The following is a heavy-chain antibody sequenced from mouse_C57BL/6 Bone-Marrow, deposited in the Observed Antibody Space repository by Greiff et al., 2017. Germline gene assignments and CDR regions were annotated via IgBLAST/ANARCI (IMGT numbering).Heavy chain of an antibody. CDR2: IYPGDGDT. CDR1: GYAFSSSW. J-gene: IGHJ1*03. Sequence: VQLQQSGPELVKPGASVKISCKASGYAFSSSWMNWVKQRPGKGLEWIGRIYPGDGDTNYNGKFKGKATLTADKSSSTAYMQVSSLTSEDSAVYFCARSGNYYGSSYFYWYFDVWGTGTTVTVSS. CDR3: ARSGNYYGSSYFYWYFDV. D-gene: IGHD1-1*01. V-gene: IGHV1-82*01.